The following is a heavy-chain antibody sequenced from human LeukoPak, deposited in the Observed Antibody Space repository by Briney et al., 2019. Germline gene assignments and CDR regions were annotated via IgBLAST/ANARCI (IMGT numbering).Heavy chain of an antibody. J-gene: IGHJ3*02. CDR3: ARVALYCSSTSCDDDDAFDI. Sequence: ASVKVSCKASGYTFTSYGISWVRQAPGQGLEWMGWISAYNGNTNYAQKLQGRVTMTTDTSTSTAYMELRSLRSDDTAVYYCARVALYCSSTSCDDDDAFDIWGQGTMVTVSS. CDR1: GYTFTSYG. D-gene: IGHD2-2*01. CDR2: ISAYNGNT. V-gene: IGHV1-18*01.